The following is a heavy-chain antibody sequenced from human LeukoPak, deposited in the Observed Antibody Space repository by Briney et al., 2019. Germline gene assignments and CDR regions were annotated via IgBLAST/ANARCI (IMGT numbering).Heavy chain of an antibody. D-gene: IGHD6-13*01. V-gene: IGHV4-34*01. J-gene: IGHJ4*02. Sequence: PSETLSLTCAVYGGSFSGYYWSWIRQPPGKGLEWIGEINHSGSTYYNPSLKSRVTISVDTSKNQFSLKLSSVTAADTAVYYCARGPSYSRQFDYWGQGTLVTVSS. CDR1: GGSFSGYY. CDR2: INHSGST. CDR3: ARGPSYSRQFDY.